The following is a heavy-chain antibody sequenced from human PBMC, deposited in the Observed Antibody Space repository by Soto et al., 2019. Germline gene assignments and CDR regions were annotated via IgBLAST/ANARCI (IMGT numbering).Heavy chain of an antibody. CDR1: GFTFSSYA. Sequence: PGGSLRLSCAASGFTFSSYAMHWVRQAPGKGLEWVAVISYDGSNKYYADSVKGRFTISRDNSKNTLYLQMNSLRAEDTAVYYCARDGSSGWSNHMVYFDYWGQGTLVTVSS. J-gene: IGHJ4*02. CDR2: ISYDGSNK. V-gene: IGHV3-30-3*01. CDR3: ARDGSSGWSNHMVYFDY. D-gene: IGHD6-19*01.